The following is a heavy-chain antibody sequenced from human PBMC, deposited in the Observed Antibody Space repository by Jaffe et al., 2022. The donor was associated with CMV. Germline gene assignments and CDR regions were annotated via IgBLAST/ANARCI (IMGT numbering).Heavy chain of an antibody. D-gene: IGHD2-2*01. CDR2: INHSGST. Sequence: QVQLQQWGAGLLKPSETLSLTCAVYGGSFSGYYWSWIRQPPGKGLEWIGEINHSGSTNYNPSLKSRVTISVDTSKNQFSLKLSSVTAADTAVYYCARSKVPAACMDVWGQGTTVTVSS. J-gene: IGHJ6*02. V-gene: IGHV4-34*01. CDR3: ARSKVPAACMDV. CDR1: GGSFSGYY.